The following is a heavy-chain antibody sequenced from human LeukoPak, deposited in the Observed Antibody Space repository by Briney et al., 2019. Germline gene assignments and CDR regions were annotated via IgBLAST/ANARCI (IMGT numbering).Heavy chain of an antibody. CDR3: ARASFRDYDSSGYYYFRFDP. Sequence: SETLSLTCTVSGGSISSGGYYWSWIRQHPGKGLEWIGYIYYSGSTYYNPSLKSRVTISVDTSKSQFSLKLSSVTAADTAVYYCARASFRDYDSSGYYYFRFDPWGQGTLVTVSS. CDR2: IYYSGST. CDR1: GGSISSGGYY. D-gene: IGHD3-22*01. V-gene: IGHV4-31*03. J-gene: IGHJ5*02.